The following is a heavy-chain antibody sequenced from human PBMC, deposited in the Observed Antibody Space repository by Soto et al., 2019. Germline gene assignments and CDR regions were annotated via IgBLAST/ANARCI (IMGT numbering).Heavy chain of an antibody. Sequence: SVKVSCKASGGTFSSYAISWVRQAPGQGLEWMGGIIPIFGTANYAQKFQGRVTITADESTSTAYMELSSLRSEDTAAYYCAGSFHSSSWGGTQFSMDVWGQGTTVTVSS. V-gene: IGHV1-69*13. CDR1: GGTFSSYA. CDR3: AGSFHSSSWGGTQFSMDV. J-gene: IGHJ6*02. CDR2: IIPIFGTA. D-gene: IGHD6-13*01.